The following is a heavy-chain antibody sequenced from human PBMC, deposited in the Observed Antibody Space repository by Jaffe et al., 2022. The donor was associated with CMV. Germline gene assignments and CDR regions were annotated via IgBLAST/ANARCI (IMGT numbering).Heavy chain of an antibody. CDR3: ARHVQSYGDYASYYFDY. J-gene: IGHJ4*02. Sequence: QLQLQESGPGLVKPSETLSLTCTVSGGSISSSSYYWGWIRQPPGKGLEWIGSIYYSGSTYYNPSLKSRVTISVDTSKNQFSLKLSSVTAADTAVYYCARHVQSYGDYASYYFDYWGQGTLVTVSS. V-gene: IGHV4-39*01. CDR1: GGSISSSSYY. D-gene: IGHD4-17*01. CDR2: IYYSGST.